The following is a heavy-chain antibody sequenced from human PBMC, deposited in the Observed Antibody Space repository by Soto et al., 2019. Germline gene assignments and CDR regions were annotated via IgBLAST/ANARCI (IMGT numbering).Heavy chain of an antibody. J-gene: IGHJ6*02. CDR3: ASDCLNRGYSGYDYLYYYYGMDV. CDR2: ISYDGSNK. V-gene: IGHV3-30-3*01. D-gene: IGHD5-12*01. Sequence: PGGSLRLSCAASGFTFSSYAMHWVRQAPGKGLEWVAVISYDGSNKYYADSVKGRFTISRDNSKNTLYLQMNSLRAEDTAVYYCASDCLNRGYSGYDYLYYYYGMDVWGQGTTVTVSS. CDR1: GFTFSSYA.